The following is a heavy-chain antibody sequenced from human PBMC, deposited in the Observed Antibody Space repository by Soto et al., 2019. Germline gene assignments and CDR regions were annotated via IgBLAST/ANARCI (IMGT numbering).Heavy chain of an antibody. J-gene: IGHJ5*02. CDR2: ISGSGGST. CDR3: AKGPSITMVREKLNWFDP. Sequence: EVQLLESGGGLVQPGGSLRLSCAASGFTFSSYAMSWVRQAPGKGLEWVSAISGSGGSTYYADSVKGRFTISRDNSKNTLYLQMNSLRAEDTAVYYCAKGPSITMVREKLNWFDPWGQGTLVTVSS. CDR1: GFTFSSYA. D-gene: IGHD3-10*01. V-gene: IGHV3-23*01.